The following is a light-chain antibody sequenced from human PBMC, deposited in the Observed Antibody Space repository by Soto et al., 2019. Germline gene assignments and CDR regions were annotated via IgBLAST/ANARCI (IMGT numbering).Light chain of an antibody. J-gene: IGKJ1*01. CDR3: QQYNTYPWT. CDR2: DAS. Sequence: DIQMTQSPFTLSASVGDRVTITCRASQSINARLAWHQQKAGKAPMVLIYDASNLESGVPSRFSGSGSGREITLTTSSLQPDDFATYYCQQYNTYPWTFGQGTKVEIK. V-gene: IGKV1-5*01. CDR1: QSINAR.